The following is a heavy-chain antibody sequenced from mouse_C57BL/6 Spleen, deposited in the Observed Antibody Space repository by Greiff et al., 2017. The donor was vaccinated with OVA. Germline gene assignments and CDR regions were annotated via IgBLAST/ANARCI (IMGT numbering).Heavy chain of an antibody. Sequence: VHVKQSGPELVKPGASVKISCKASGYSFTGYYMNWVKQSPEKSLEWIGEINPSTGGTTYNQKFKAKATLTVDKSSSTAYMQLKSLTSEDSAVYYCASLGQNFDYWGQGTTLTVSS. J-gene: IGHJ2*01. CDR1: GYSFTGYY. D-gene: IGHD3-3*01. CDR2: INPSTGGT. V-gene: IGHV1-42*01. CDR3: ASLGQNFDY.